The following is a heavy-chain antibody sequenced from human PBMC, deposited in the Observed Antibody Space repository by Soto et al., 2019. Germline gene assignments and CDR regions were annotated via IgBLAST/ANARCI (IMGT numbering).Heavy chain of an antibody. D-gene: IGHD3-22*01. CDR3: TTDSYSTIIIVRFDY. V-gene: IGHV3-15*07. Sequence: GGSLRLSCAASGFTFSNAWINWVRQAPGKGLEWVGRIKSKTDGGTTDYSEPVKGRFAISRDDSNNMVYLQMNSLKIEDTAVYYCTTDSYSTIIIVRFDYWGHGTLVTVSS. J-gene: IGHJ4*01. CDR2: IKSKTDGGTT. CDR1: GFTFSNAW.